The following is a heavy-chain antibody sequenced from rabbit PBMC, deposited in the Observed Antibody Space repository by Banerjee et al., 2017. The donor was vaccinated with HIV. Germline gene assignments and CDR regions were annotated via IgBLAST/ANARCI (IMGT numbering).Heavy chain of an antibody. CDR1: GFDLSSYYY. Sequence: QQQLEESGGDLVQPGGSLTLTCKASGFDLSSYYYMCWVRQAPGKGLEWIACIYTRNGNTYYATWAKGRFTISKTSSTTVTLQMTSLTAADTATYFCARATGYGSTSFHPTRLDLWGPGTLVTVS. CDR2: IYTRNGNT. J-gene: IGHJ3*01. CDR3: ARATGYGSTSFHPTRLDL. V-gene: IGHV1S45*01. D-gene: IGHD5-1*01.